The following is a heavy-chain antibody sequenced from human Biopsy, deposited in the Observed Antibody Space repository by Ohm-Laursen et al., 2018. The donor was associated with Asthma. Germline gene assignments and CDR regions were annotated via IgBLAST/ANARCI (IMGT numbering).Heavy chain of an antibody. Sequence: ASVKVSCKASGYTFNSAGITWVRQAPGQGLEWMGWISVYNGNTKVAQKLQDRVTMITDTSTSTDYMELRSLRSDDTAVYFCARAVDYSHYYGIDVWGQGTTVTVS. V-gene: IGHV1-18*01. D-gene: IGHD3-10*01. CDR3: ARAVDYSHYYGIDV. CDR1: GYTFNSAG. CDR2: ISVYNGNT. J-gene: IGHJ6*02.